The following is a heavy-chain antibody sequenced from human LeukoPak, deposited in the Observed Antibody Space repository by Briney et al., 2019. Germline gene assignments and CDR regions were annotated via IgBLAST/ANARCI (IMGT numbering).Heavy chain of an antibody. V-gene: IGHV5-51*01. CDR2: IYPGDSDT. CDR1: GYRFTSYW. Sequence: GASLKTSCNSSGYRFTSYWTGRVPQMPGKGLEWMGIIYPGDSDTRYSPSFQGQVTISADKSISTAYLQWSSLKASDTAMYYCARLRRTVATPPHGYWGQGTMVTVSS. CDR3: ARLRRTVATPPHGY. J-gene: IGHJ4*02. D-gene: IGHD5-12*01.